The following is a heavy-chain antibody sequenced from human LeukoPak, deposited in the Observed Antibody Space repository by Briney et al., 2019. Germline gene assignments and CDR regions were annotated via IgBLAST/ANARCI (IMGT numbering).Heavy chain of an antibody. J-gene: IGHJ4*02. CDR2: IYYSGST. V-gene: IGHV4-30-4*01. D-gene: IGHD1-26*01. Sequence: SETLSLTCTVSGGSISSGDYYWSWIRQPPGKGLEWIGYIYYSGSTYYNPSLKSRVTISVDTSKNQFSLKLSSVTAADTAVYYCARVPYSGSPSGYFDYWGQGTLVTVSS. CDR3: ARVPYSGSPSGYFDY. CDR1: GGSISSGDYY.